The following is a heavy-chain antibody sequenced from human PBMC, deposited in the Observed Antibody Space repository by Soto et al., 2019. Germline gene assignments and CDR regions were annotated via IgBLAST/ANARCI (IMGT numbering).Heavy chain of an antibody. D-gene: IGHD2-15*01. CDR3: ARSQGGSSSLDIYYYYYYGMDV. Sequence: QVQLVQSGAEVKKPGSSVKVSCKAPGGTFSSYAISWVRQAPGQGLEWMGGIIPIFGTAKYAQKFQGRVTITAAESTSTGYMELSSLRSEDTAVYYCARSQGGSSSLDIYYYYYYGMDVWGQGTTVTVSS. CDR2: IIPIFGTA. V-gene: IGHV1-69*01. CDR1: GGTFSSYA. J-gene: IGHJ6*02.